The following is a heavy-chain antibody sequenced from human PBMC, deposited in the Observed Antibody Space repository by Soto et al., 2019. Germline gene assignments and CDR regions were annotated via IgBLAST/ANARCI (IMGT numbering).Heavy chain of an antibody. J-gene: IGHJ4*02. CDR2: IWYDGSNK. CDR1: GFTFSSYG. Sequence: GGSLRLSCAASGFTFSSYGMHWVRQAPGKGLEWVAVIWYDGSNKYYADSVKGRFTISRDNSKNTLYLQMNSLRAEDTAVYYCARDSLPYYYDSSGPHPDYWGQGTLVTVSS. CDR3: ARDSLPYYYDSSGPHPDY. V-gene: IGHV3-33*01. D-gene: IGHD3-22*01.